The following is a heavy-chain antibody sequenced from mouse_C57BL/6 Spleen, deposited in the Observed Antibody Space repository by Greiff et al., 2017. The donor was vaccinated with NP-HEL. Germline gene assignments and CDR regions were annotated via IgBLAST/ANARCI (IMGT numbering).Heavy chain of an antibody. D-gene: IGHD2-3*01. CDR2: IDPSDSYT. J-gene: IGHJ2*01. CDR1: GYTFTSYW. CDR3: ARSIYDGYYRGFDY. Sequence: QVQLQQPGAELVMPGASVKLSCKASGYTFTSYWMHWVKQRPGQGLEWIGEIDPSDSYTNYNQKFKGKSTLTVDKSSSTAYMQLSSLTSEDSAVYYCARSIYDGYYRGFDYWGQGTTLTVSS. V-gene: IGHV1-69*01.